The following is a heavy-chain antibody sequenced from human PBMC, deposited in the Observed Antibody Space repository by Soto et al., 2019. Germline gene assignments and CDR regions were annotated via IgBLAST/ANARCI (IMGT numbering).Heavy chain of an antibody. CDR1: GFTFSNYG. CDR3: ARETGIPYHIGWYGFDY. D-gene: IGHD6-19*01. Sequence: GGSLRLSCAASGFTFSNYGMHWVRQAPGKGLEWVAVIWYDGSNKYYADSVKGRFTISRDNSKNTLYLQMNSLRAEDTALYYCARETGIPYHIGWYGFDYWGQGTLVTVSS. CDR2: IWYDGSNK. V-gene: IGHV3-33*01. J-gene: IGHJ4*02.